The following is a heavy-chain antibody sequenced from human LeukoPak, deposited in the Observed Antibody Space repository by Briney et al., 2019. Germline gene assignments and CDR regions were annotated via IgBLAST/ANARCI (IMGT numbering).Heavy chain of an antibody. Sequence: SETLSLTCTVSGYSISSGYYWSWIRQPPGKGLEWIGYIYHSGSTYYNPSLKSRVTISVDRSKNQFSLKLSSVTAADTAVYYCARRLENYYDSGYYYYYMDVWGKGTTVTVSS. J-gene: IGHJ6*03. CDR3: ARRLENYYDSGYYYYYMDV. V-gene: IGHV4-38-2*02. CDR1: GYSISSGYY. D-gene: IGHD3-22*01. CDR2: IYHSGST.